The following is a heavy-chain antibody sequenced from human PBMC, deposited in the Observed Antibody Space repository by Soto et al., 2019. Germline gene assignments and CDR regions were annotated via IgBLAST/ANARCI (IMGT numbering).Heavy chain of an antibody. CDR1: GGSISGYY. CDR2: IHYSGST. V-gene: IGHV4-59*12. D-gene: IGHD1-7*01. CDR3: ARHGNWNSGVDWFDP. Sequence: QVQLQESGPGLVKPSETLSLTYTVSGGSISGYYWRWIRQPPGKGLEWIGYIHYSGSTNSNPSPKSRVTILVDTSKNQFSLKLSSVTAADTAVYYCARHGNWNSGVDWFDPWGQGTLVTVSS. J-gene: IGHJ5*02.